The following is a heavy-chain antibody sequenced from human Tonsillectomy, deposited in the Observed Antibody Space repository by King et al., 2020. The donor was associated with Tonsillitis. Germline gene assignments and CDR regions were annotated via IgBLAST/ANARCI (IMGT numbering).Heavy chain of an antibody. Sequence: VQLVESGTEVKRPGASVKVSCKASGYTFTSYGISWVRQAPGQGLEWMGWISGYNGNTNYAQKYQDRVTMTTDTSTSTAYMELRSLISDDTAGYYCARGGEKWPDYWGQGTLVTVSS. V-gene: IGHV1-18*01. J-gene: IGHJ4*02. CDR3: ARGGEKWPDY. D-gene: IGHD5-24*01. CDR2: ISGYNGNT. CDR1: GYTFTSYG.